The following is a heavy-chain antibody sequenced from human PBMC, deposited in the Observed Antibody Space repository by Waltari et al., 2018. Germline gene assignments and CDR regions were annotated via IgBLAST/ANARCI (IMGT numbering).Heavy chain of an antibody. CDR1: GGSISSSSHY. Sequence: QLQLQESGPGLVKPSETLSLTCTVSGGSISSSSHYWGWIRQSQGRGLEWIGMTQYYGSYLSSRSVRGRVTMTVDTYKNQFSLKLTSEIAADTAVYYCARESGRDDYLDYWGHGTFVTVSS. J-gene: IGHJ4*01. V-gene: IGHV4-39*07. CDR3: ARESGRDDYLDY. CDR2: TQYYGSY. D-gene: IGHD3-10*01.